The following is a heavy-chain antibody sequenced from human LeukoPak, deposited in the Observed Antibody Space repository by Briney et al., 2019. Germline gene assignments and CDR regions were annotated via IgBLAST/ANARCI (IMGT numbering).Heavy chain of an antibody. CDR1: GGSISSSNW. J-gene: IGHJ4*02. CDR2: IYHSGST. Sequence: PSETLSLTRAVSGGSISSSNWWSWVRQPPGKGLEWIGEIYHSGSTNYNPSLKSRVTISVDKSKNQFSLKLSSVTAADTAVYYCARDAPLLRYFDWLRRPLAASPDYWGQGTLVTVSS. V-gene: IGHV4-4*02. CDR3: ARDAPLLRYFDWLRRPLAASPDY. D-gene: IGHD3-9*01.